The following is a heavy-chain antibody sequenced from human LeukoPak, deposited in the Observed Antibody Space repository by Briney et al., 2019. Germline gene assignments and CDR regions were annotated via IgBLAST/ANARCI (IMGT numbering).Heavy chain of an antibody. D-gene: IGHD3-22*01. Sequence: PSETLSLTCAVYGGSFSGYYWSWIRQPPGKGLEWIGEINHSGSTNYNPSLKSRVTISVDTSKNQFSLKLSSVTAADTAVYYCAKLPVDYYDSSGYYYPEYFQHWGQGTLVTVSS. CDR3: AKLPVDYYDSSGYYYPEYFQH. CDR1: GGSFSGYY. J-gene: IGHJ1*01. V-gene: IGHV4-34*01. CDR2: INHSGST.